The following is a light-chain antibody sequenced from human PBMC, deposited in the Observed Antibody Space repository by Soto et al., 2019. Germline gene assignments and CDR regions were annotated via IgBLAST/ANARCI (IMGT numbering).Light chain of an antibody. CDR3: MQALQTPYT. J-gene: IGKJ2*01. CDR1: QSLLHSNGYNY. CDR2: LGS. Sequence: DLMMTQSPLSLPVTPGEPASISCRSSQSLLHSNGYNYLDWYLQKPGQSPQLLIYLGSSRASGVPDRFSGSGSGTDFTLKISRVEAEDVGVYYCMQALQTPYTFGQGTKLEIK. V-gene: IGKV2-28*01.